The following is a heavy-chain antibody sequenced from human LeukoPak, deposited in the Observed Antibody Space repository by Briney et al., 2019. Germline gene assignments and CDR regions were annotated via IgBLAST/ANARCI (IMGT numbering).Heavy chain of an antibody. CDR3: AVKPGYTGSWGTFDS. J-gene: IGHJ4*02. Sequence: GESLKISCKASGYSFISYWIGWVRQKPGKGLEWMGSIYPGDSDTRYSPSFQGQVTISADESIRTAYVQWSSLKASDTAMYYCAVKPGYTGSWGTFDSWGQGTLATVSS. D-gene: IGHD3-16*01. CDR1: GYSFISYW. V-gene: IGHV5-51*01. CDR2: IYPGDSDT.